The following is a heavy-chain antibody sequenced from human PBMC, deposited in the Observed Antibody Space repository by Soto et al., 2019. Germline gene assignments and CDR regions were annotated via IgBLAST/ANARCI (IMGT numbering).Heavy chain of an antibody. V-gene: IGHV3-30*18. CDR2: ISYDGSNN. J-gene: IGHJ6*02. Sequence: QVQLVQSGGGVVQPGRSLRLSCAVSGFTFSSYGMHWVRQAPGKGLEWVAVISYDGSNNYYADSVKGRFTISRDHSNNTLYLQMNSLRAEDTAVYYCAKGLYCSSTSCYPVGMDVWGQGTTVTVSS. D-gene: IGHD2-2*01. CDR3: AKGLYCSSTSCYPVGMDV. CDR1: GFTFSSYG.